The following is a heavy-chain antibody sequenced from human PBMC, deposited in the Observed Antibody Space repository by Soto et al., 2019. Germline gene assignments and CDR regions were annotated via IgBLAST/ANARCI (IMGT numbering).Heavy chain of an antibody. CDR1: GFTFSGSA. V-gene: IGHV3-73*02. J-gene: IGHJ4*02. Sequence: EVQLVESGGGLVQPGGSLKLSCAASGFTFSGSAMHWVRQASGKGLEWVGRIRSKANSYATAYAASVTGRFTISRDHSKNTAYLQMTSLKTEDTAVYYCTRTSGGYGANDYWGQGTLVTVSS. D-gene: IGHD4-17*01. CDR2: IRSKANSYAT. CDR3: TRTSGGYGANDY.